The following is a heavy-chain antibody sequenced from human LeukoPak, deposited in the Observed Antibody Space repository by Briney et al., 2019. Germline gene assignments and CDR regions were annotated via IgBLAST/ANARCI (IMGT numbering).Heavy chain of an antibody. CDR2: ISYDGSNK. D-gene: IGHD2-21*02. Sequence: GGSLRLSCAASGFTFSSYGMHWVRQAPGKGLEWVAVISYDGSNKYYADSVKGRFTISRDNSKNTLYLQMNSLRAEDTAVYYCAKLYCGGDCYSDYWGQGTLVTVSS. V-gene: IGHV3-30*18. J-gene: IGHJ4*02. CDR1: GFTFSSYG. CDR3: AKLYCGGDCYSDY.